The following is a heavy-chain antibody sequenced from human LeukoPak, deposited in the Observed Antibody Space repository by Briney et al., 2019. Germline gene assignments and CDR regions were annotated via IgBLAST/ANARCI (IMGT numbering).Heavy chain of an antibody. Sequence: PSETLSLTCAVYGGSFSGYYWSWIRQPPGKGLEWIGEINYSGSTNYNPSLKSRVTISVDTSKNQFSLKLSSVTAADTAVYYCARALTSPYCSGDCYPDYFDYWGQGTLVTVSS. CDR1: GGSFSGYY. J-gene: IGHJ4*02. V-gene: IGHV4-34*01. CDR3: ARALTSPYCSGDCYPDYFDY. CDR2: INYSGST. D-gene: IGHD2-21*02.